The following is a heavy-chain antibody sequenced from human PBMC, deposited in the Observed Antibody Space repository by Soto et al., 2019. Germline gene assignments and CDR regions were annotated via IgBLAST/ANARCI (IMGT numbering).Heavy chain of an antibody. Sequence: ETLYITCSVSGVSVSSCSFYWSWIMQPPGKGLEWIVYIYNTETFYYNPSLNHRVTLSDDAIKHHFSQKRSSVAAADTAVYYCARVPLRYSSSHNFDSWGQGALVAVSS. CDR2: IYNTETF. CDR1: GVSVSSCSFY. CDR3: ARVPLRYSSSHNFDS. J-gene: IGHJ4*02. V-gene: IGHV4-61*03. D-gene: IGHD6-19*01.